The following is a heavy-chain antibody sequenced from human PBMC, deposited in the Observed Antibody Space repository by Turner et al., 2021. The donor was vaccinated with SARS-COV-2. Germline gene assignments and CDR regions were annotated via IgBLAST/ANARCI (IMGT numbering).Heavy chain of an antibody. CDR2: INPEGGNT. V-gene: IGHV1-2*02. Sequence: QVQLAQSGAEVKSPGDPVKVSCEASGYTFTGYYLPWVRQAPGQGLEWMGWINPEGGNTNYAQKFQDRVTVTRATSITTTYLKLSGLRPDDTAVYYCEGAHGHFDWLVDDWGQGTLVTVSS. D-gene: IGHD3-9*01. J-gene: IGHJ4*02. CDR1: GYTFTGYY. CDR3: EGAHGHFDWLVDD.